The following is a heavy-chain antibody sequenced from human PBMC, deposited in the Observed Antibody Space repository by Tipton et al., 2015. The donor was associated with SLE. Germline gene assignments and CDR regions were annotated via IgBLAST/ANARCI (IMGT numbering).Heavy chain of an antibody. V-gene: IGHV3-33*01. CDR3: GGALSYYGMDV. J-gene: IGHJ6*02. D-gene: IGHD3-16*01. CDR1: GFTFSSYG. Sequence: SLRLSCATSGFTFSSYGFHWVRQAPGKGLEWVAVIWYDGSKEFYADSVKGRFTISRDNSKNTLYLQMNSLRAEDTAVYYCGGALSYYGMDVWGQGTTVTVSS. CDR2: IWYDGSKE.